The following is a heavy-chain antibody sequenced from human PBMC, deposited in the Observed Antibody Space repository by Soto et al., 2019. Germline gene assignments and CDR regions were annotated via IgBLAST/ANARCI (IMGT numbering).Heavy chain of an antibody. CDR2: ISSSSSTI. Sequence: PGGSLRLSGAASGFTFSSYSMNWVRQASGKGLEWVSYISSSSSTIYYADSVKGRFTISRDNAKNSLYLQMSSLRDEDTVLYYCSSGFKQFTPGWGQGTLVTVSS. D-gene: IGHD6-19*01. CDR3: SSGFKQFTPG. J-gene: IGHJ1*01. CDR1: GFTFSSYS. V-gene: IGHV3-48*02.